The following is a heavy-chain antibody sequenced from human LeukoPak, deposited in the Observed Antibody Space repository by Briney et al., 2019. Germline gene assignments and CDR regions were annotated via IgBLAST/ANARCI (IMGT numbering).Heavy chain of an antibody. CDR3: TRNKRTTVTKSCMGV. CDR2: IKSKANSYAT. CDR1: GFTLIDSA. V-gene: IGHV3-73*01. Sequence: PGWSLKLSCPASGFTLIDSAMHWVRQASGKGLAWVGRIKSKANSYATAYAASVKGTYTISRDDSKNTAYLQKNSLKTEDTAVYYCTRNKRTTVTKSCMGVWGQGTTVTVSS. D-gene: IGHD4-11*01. J-gene: IGHJ6*02.